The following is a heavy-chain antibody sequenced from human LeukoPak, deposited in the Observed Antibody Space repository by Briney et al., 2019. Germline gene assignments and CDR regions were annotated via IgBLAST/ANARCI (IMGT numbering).Heavy chain of an antibody. Sequence: SETLSLTCAVYGGSFSGYYWSWIRQPPGKGLEWIGEINHSGSTTYNPALNSRVTISVDTSKNQFSLKLTSVTAADTAVYYCAGSGTATYYDFWSGSTFNPWGQGILVTVSS. CDR3: AGSGTATYYDFWSGSTFNP. CDR1: GGSFSGYY. CDR2: INHSGST. J-gene: IGHJ5*02. V-gene: IGHV4-34*01. D-gene: IGHD3-3*01.